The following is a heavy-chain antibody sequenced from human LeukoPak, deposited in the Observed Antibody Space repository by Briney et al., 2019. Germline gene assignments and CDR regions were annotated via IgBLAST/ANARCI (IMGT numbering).Heavy chain of an antibody. CDR1: GFTVSSNY. D-gene: IGHD4/OR15-4a*01. Sequence: GGSLRLSCAASGFTVSSNYMNWVRQAPGKGLEWVSGITSSGNTDNADSVKGRFTISRDNSKNTLYLQMNSLRAEDTAVYYCARRAGAYSHPYDYWGQGTLVTVSS. J-gene: IGHJ4*02. V-gene: IGHV3-53*01. CDR2: ITSSGNT. CDR3: ARRAGAYSHPYDY.